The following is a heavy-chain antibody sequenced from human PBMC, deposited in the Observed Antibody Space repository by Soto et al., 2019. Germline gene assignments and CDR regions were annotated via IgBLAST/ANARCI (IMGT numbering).Heavy chain of an antibody. J-gene: IGHJ4*02. V-gene: IGHV4-59*12. CDR1: GASISSYY. Sequence: SETLSLTCTVSGASISSYYWNWIQQSPGKGLEWIGHIYYNGNTKYNPFLESRLTISVDTSKNQFSLKLSSVTAADTAVYYCARAAPRYCSGGSCYSGRAYWGQGTLVTVSS. CDR2: IYYNGNT. D-gene: IGHD2-15*01. CDR3: ARAAPRYCSGGSCYSGRAY.